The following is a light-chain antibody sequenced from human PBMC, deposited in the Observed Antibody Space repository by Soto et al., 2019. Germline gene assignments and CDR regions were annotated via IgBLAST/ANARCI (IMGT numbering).Light chain of an antibody. CDR2: DVS. CDR1: SSDVGGYNS. V-gene: IGLV2-14*01. J-gene: IGLJ2*01. Sequence: QSALTQPASVSGSPGESIIISCTGTSSDVGGYNSVSWHQQHPGKAPKLLIYDVSNRPSGVSNRFSGSKSGDTASLTISGLQAEDEADYYCASYTSRSTLAFGGGTKLTVL. CDR3: ASYTSRSTLA.